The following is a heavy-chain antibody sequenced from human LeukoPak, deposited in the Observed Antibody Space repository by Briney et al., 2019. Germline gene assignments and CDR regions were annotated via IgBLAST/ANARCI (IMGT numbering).Heavy chain of an antibody. CDR3: ARESSYYYGSGSSFDY. D-gene: IGHD3-10*01. CDR2: ISAYNGNT. CDR1: GYTFTSYG. J-gene: IGHJ4*02. V-gene: IGHV1-18*01. Sequence: GASVKVSCKASGYTFTSYGISWVRQAPGQGLEWMGWISAYNGNTNYAQKLQGRVTMTTDTSTSTAYMELRSLRSDDTAVYYCARESSYYYGSGSSFDYWGQGTLVTVSS.